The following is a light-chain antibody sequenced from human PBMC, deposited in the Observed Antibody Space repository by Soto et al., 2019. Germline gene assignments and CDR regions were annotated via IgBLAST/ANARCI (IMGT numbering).Light chain of an antibody. CDR1: NSNIGAGYD. V-gene: IGLV1-40*01. CDR3: QSYDSSLSGVL. J-gene: IGLJ2*01. CDR2: GNS. Sequence: QSVLTQPPSVSGAPGQRVTISCTGSNSNIGAGYDVNWYQQLPGTAPKLLIYGNSNRPSGVPDRFSGSKSDTSASLAITGLQAADEADYYCQSYDSSLSGVLFGGGTQLTVL.